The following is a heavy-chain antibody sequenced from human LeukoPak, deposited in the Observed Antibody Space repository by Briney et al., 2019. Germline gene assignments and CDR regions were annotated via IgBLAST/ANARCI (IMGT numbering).Heavy chain of an antibody. Sequence: SETLSLTCAVSGYSISSGYYWGWIRQPPGKGLEWIGSIYRSGSTYYNPSLKSRVTISVDTSKNQFSLKLSSVTAADTAVYFCAREGGGYCSGGSCPYGMDVWGKGTTVTVSS. CDR3: AREGGGYCSGGSCPYGMDV. CDR2: IYRSGST. D-gene: IGHD2-15*01. CDR1: GYSISSGYY. V-gene: IGHV4-38-2*01. J-gene: IGHJ6*04.